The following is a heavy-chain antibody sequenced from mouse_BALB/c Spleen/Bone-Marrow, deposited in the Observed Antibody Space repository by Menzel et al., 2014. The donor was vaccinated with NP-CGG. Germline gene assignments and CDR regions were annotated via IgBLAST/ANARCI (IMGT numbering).Heavy chain of an antibody. CDR2: IDPSDSET. V-gene: IGHV1S74*01. J-gene: IGHJ2*01. CDR3: ARWVRLLDY. D-gene: IGHD1-2*01. Sequence: VQLQQSGPQLVRPGASVKISCKASGYSFTSYWMHWVTKRPGQGLEWIGMIDPSDSETRLNQKFKDKATLTVDKSSSTAYLQLISPTSEESTFYYCARWVRLLDYWGQGTTLTVSS. CDR1: GYSFTSYW.